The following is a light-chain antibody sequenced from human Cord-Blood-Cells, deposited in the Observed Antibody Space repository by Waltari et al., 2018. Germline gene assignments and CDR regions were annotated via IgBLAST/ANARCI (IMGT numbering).Light chain of an antibody. CDR2: DVS. J-gene: IGLJ3*02. CDR3: SSYTSSSTWV. V-gene: IGLV2-14*03. Sequence: TQPASVSGSPGQSITISCPGTSSDVGGYNYVSWYQQHPGKAPKLVIYDVSNRPSGVSNRFSGFTSVNTASLTISGLQAEDEADYYCSSYTSSSTWVFGGGTKLTVL. CDR1: SSDVGGYNY.